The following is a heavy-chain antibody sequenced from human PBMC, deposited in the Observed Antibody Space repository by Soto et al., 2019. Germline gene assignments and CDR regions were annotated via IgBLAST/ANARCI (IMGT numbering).Heavy chain of an antibody. CDR2: IYHSGST. D-gene: IGHD7-27*01. CDR3: ARGSSFWGPDAFDI. Sequence: TVSGGSVSSGYYYWSWIRQPPGKGLEWIGYIYHSGSTNYNPSLTSRVTISVDTSKNQFSLKLSSVTAADTAVYYCARGSSFWGPDAFDIWGQGTMVTVSS. CDR1: GGSVSSGYYY. V-gene: IGHV4-61*01. J-gene: IGHJ3*02.